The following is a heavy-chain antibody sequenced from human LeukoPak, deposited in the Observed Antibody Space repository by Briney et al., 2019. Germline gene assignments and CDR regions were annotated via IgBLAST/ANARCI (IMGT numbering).Heavy chain of an antibody. CDR2: IYYSGST. D-gene: IGHD6-6*01. Sequence: PSQTLSLTCTVSGGSISSGSYYWSWIRQPAGKGLEWIGYIYYSGSTNYNPSLKSRVTISVDTSKNQFSLKLSSVTAADTAVYYCAREKSIAARRDYYYYMDVWGKGTTVTVSS. V-gene: IGHV4-61*10. J-gene: IGHJ6*03. CDR1: GGSISSGSYY. CDR3: AREKSIAARRDYYYYMDV.